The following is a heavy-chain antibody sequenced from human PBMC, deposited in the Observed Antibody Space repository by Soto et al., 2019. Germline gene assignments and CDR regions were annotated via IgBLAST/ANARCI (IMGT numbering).Heavy chain of an antibody. CDR2: IYWDDDK. CDR1: GFSLRTSGVG. CDR3: AHRRDGATPLMSFDY. D-gene: IGHD1-26*01. Sequence: QITLKESGPTLVKPTQTLTLTCTFSGFSLRTSGVGVGWIRQPPGKALEWLALIYWDDDKRYSPSLKSRLTITKDTSKNQVVLKMTNMDPVDTATYYCAHRRDGATPLMSFDYWGQGTLVTVSS. V-gene: IGHV2-5*02. J-gene: IGHJ4*02.